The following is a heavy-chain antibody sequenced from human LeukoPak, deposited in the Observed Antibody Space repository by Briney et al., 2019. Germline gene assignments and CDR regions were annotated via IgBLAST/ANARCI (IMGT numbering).Heavy chain of an antibody. V-gene: IGHV3-7*01. CDR1: GFTFSSYW. D-gene: IGHD2-15*01. Sequence: PGGSLRLSCAAPGFTFSSYWMSWVRQAPGKGLEWVANIKQDGSEKYYVDSVKGRFTISRDNAKNSLYLQMNSLRAEDTAVYYCARVIGYCSGGSCYVGYWGQGTLVTVSS. CDR3: ARVIGYCSGGSCYVGY. CDR2: IKQDGSEK. J-gene: IGHJ4*02.